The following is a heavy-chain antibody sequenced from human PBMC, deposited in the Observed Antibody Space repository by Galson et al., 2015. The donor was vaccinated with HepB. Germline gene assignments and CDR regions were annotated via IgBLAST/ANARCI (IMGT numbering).Heavy chain of an antibody. D-gene: IGHD2-2*01. CDR2: ISYDGSNK. J-gene: IGHJ4*02. Sequence: SLRLSCAASGFTFSSYGMHWVGQAPGKGLEWVAVISYDGSNKYYADSVKGRFTISRDNSKNTLYLQMNSLRAEDTAVYYCAKEACSTSCYFGYWGQGTLVTVSS. V-gene: IGHV3-30*18. CDR3: AKEACSTSCYFGY. CDR1: GFTFSSYG.